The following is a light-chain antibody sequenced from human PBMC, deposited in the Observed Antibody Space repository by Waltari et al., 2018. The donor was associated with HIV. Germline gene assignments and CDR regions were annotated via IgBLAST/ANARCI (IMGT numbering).Light chain of an antibody. J-gene: IGKJ4*01. Sequence: DIHLTQSPSFLSASVGDRVTITCRASLGINSYLAWYQQNPGKAPKLLVYAASNLQSGVPSRFSGSGSGTEFTLTISSLQPEDFATYYCQQLNGYPRFAGWTRVEVK. CDR3: QQLNGYPR. CDR1: LGINSY. V-gene: IGKV1-9*01. CDR2: AAS.